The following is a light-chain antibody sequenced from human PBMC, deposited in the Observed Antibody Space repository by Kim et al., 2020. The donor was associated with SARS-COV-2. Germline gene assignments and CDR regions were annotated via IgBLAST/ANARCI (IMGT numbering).Light chain of an antibody. CDR2: AAS. Sequence: SASVGDRVTLTCRASQSVSTYLNWYQQKPGKAPSLLIYAASSLQSGVPSRFSGSGSGTDFTLTISSLQPEDFATYYCQQSYMTPLTFGGGTKVEIK. CDR3: QQSYMTPLT. CDR1: QSVSTY. J-gene: IGKJ4*01. V-gene: IGKV1-39*01.